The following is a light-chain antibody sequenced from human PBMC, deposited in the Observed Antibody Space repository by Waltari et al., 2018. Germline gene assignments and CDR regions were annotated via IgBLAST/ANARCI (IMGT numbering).Light chain of an antibody. J-gene: IGKJ1*01. Sequence: DIVMTQSPDSLAVSLGETATIKCKSSQTVLYSPNDQNFLSWYHQKPGQPPKLLIYWTSIRESGVSARFSGSGSGTDFTRTIGGLQADDVGVYYCQQYYSSPWTFGQGTRVEIK. CDR1: QTVLYSPNDQNF. V-gene: IGKV4-1*01. CDR3: QQYYSSPWT. CDR2: WTS.